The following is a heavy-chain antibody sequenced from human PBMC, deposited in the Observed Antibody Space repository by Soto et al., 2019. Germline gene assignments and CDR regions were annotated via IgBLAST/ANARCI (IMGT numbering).Heavy chain of an antibody. CDR2: ISAYNGNT. J-gene: IGHJ5*02. Sequence: ASVKVSCKASGYTFTSDGISWVRQAPGQGLEWMGWISAYNGNTNYAQKLQGRVTMTTDTSTSTAYMELRSLRSDDTAVYYCARDRYCRGGSCFWFDPWGQGTLVTVSS. CDR1: GYTFTSDG. V-gene: IGHV1-18*01. D-gene: IGHD2-15*01. CDR3: ARDRYCRGGSCFWFDP.